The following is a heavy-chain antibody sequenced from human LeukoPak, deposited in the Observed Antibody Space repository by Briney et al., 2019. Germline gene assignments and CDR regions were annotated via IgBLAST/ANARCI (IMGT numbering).Heavy chain of an antibody. D-gene: IGHD3-3*01. V-gene: IGHV4-61*02. Sequence: SQTLSLTCTVSGGSISNGSYYWSWIRQPAGKGLEWIGRIYTSGSTNYNPSLKSRVTISVDTSKNQFSLKLSSVTAADTAVYYCAREWSRNLDYWGQGTLVTVSS. J-gene: IGHJ4*02. CDR3: AREWSRNLDY. CDR1: GGSISNGSYY. CDR2: IYTSGST.